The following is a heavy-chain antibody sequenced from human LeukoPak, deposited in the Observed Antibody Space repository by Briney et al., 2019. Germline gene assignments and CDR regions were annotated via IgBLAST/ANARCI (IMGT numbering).Heavy chain of an antibody. V-gene: IGHV1-8*01. Sequence: ASVKVSCKASGYTFTSYDINWVRQATGQGLEWMGWMNPSSGNTGYAQKFQGRVTMTRNTSISTAYMELSSLRSEDTAVYYCARGIHEGNHDYGDYDRPDAFDIWGQGTMVTVSS. CDR1: GYTFTSYD. CDR2: MNPSSGNT. J-gene: IGHJ3*02. CDR3: ARGIHEGNHDYGDYDRPDAFDI. D-gene: IGHD4-17*01.